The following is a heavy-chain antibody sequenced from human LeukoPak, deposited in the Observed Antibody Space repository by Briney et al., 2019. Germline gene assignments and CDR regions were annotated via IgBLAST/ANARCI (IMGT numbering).Heavy chain of an antibody. Sequence: GRSLRLSCAASGFTFDDYAMHWVRQAPGKGLEWVSGISWNSGSIGYADSVKGRFTISRDNAKNSLYLQMNSLRAEDTALYYCAKDRYGSGSDYHTYYFDYWGQGTLVTVSS. V-gene: IGHV3-9*01. CDR1: GFTFDDYA. CDR3: AKDRYGSGSDYHTYYFDY. D-gene: IGHD3-10*01. J-gene: IGHJ4*02. CDR2: ISWNSGSI.